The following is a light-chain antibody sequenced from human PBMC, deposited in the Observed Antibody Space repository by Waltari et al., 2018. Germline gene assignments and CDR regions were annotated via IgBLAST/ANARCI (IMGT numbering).Light chain of an antibody. J-gene: IGKJ5*01. CDR2: KVS. Sequence: DVGLTQSPLSLPVTLGQPASISCRSSQSLVYTDGISYLNWFHQRPGQAPRLLIYKVSNRYSGVPDRFSGSGSGTDFTLMISSVGADDVGVYFCMQATHAPVTFGQGTRLEIK. CDR3: MQATHAPVT. V-gene: IGKV2-30*01. CDR1: QSLVYTDGISY.